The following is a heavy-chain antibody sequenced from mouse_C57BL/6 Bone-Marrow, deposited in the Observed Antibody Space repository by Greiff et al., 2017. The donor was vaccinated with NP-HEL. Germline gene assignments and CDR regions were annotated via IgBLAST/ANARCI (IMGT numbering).Heavy chain of an antibody. CDR2: IYPRSGNT. D-gene: IGHD1-1*01. CDR1: GYTFTSYG. Sequence: QVQLQQSGAELARPGASVKLSCKASGYTFTSYGVSWVKQRTGQGLEWIGEIYPRSGNTYYNEKFKGKATLTADKSSSTAYMELRSLTSEDSAVYFCARWVTTVVAHYYAMDYWGQGTSVTVSS. J-gene: IGHJ4*01. V-gene: IGHV1-81*01. CDR3: ARWVTTVVAHYYAMDY.